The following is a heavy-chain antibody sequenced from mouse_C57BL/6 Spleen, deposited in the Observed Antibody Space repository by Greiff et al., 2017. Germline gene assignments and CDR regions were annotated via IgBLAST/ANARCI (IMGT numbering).Heavy chain of an antibody. CDR1: AYTFTSYW. V-gene: IGHV1-50*01. D-gene: IGHD2-1*01. Sequence: QVQLQQPGAELVKPGASVKLSCKASAYTFTSYWMPWVKQRPGQGLEWIGEIDPSDSYTNYNQKFKGKATLTVDTSSSTAYMQLSSLTSEDSAVYYCAREGNYPFAYWGQGTLVTVSA. CDR2: IDPSDSYT. CDR3: AREGNYPFAY. J-gene: IGHJ3*01.